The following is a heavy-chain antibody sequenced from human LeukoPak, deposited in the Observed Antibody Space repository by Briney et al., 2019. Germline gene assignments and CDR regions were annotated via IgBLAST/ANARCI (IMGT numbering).Heavy chain of an antibody. CDR2: IDGGGGRT. Sequence: GGSLRLSCTASGFAFSSYAMSWVRQAPGVGLEWVSAIDGGGGRTWHADSVRGRYPISRDNSKNTLFMQMNSLRAEDTAVYYCAKDFYDSSGSRYDYWGQGTLVTVSS. V-gene: IGHV3-23*01. CDR3: AKDFYDSSGSRYDY. J-gene: IGHJ4*02. D-gene: IGHD3-22*01. CDR1: GFAFSSYA.